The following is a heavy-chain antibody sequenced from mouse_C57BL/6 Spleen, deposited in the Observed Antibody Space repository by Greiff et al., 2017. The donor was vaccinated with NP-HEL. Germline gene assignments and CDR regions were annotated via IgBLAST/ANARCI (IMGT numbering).Heavy chain of an antibody. V-gene: IGHV3-6*01. CDR2: ISYDGSN. D-gene: IGHD2-2*01. Sequence: ESGPGLVKPSQSLSLTCSVTGYSITSGYYWNWIRQFPGNKLEWMGYISYDGSNNYNPSLKNRISITRDTSKNQFFLKFNSVTTEDTATYACARGAMVTSFDYWGQGTTLTVSS. CDR3: ARGAMVTSFDY. CDR1: GYSITSGYY. J-gene: IGHJ2*01.